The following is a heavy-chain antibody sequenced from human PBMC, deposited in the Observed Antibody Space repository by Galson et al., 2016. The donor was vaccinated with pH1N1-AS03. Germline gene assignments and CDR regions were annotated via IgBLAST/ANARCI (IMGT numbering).Heavy chain of an antibody. J-gene: IGHJ4*02. CDR2: INPSSGGT. CDR3: ARGEGSALDY. V-gene: IGHV1-2*02. Sequence: SVKVSCKASGYTFAYYYVHWVRQAPGQGLEWMGWINPSSGGTKFAQKFQGTVSMTTDTSTRTAYMELSRLRSDDTAVYYCARGEGSALDYWGLGTLVTVSS. D-gene: IGHD1-26*01. CDR1: GYTFAYYY.